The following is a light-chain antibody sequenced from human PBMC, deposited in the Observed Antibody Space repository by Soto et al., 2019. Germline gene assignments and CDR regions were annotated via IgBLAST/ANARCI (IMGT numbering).Light chain of an antibody. CDR3: SSYTSSSPYV. Sequence: QSALTQPASVSGSPGQSITISCTGTSSDVGGYNYVSWYQRHPGKAPKLMIYEVSNRPSGVSNRFSGSKSGNTASLTISGLQAEDEADYYCSSYTSSSPYVFGTGTKLTVL. CDR1: SSDVGGYNY. CDR2: EVS. J-gene: IGLJ1*01. V-gene: IGLV2-14*01.